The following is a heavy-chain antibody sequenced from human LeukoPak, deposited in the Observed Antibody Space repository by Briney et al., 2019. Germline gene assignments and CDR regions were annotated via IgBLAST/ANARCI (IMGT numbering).Heavy chain of an antibody. CDR2: ISGSGGYT. D-gene: IGHD3-10*01. Sequence: GGSLRLSCAASGFTFSTYAMSWVRQAPGKGLEWVSAISGSGGYTYYADSVKGRFTISRDNSKNTLYLEMNSLRAEDTAVYYCAKEVYYYGSGSYYSANYIDYWGQGTPVTVSS. CDR1: GFTFSTYA. CDR3: AKEVYYYGSGSYYSANYIDY. J-gene: IGHJ4*02. V-gene: IGHV3-23*01.